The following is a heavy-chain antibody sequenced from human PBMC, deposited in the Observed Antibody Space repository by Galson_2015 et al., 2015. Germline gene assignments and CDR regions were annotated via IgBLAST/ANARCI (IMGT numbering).Heavy chain of an antibody. CDR2: ITPLFDTP. D-gene: IGHD2-8*01. J-gene: IGHJ4*02. CDR1: GGSFSMYS. Sequence: SVKVSCKASGGSFSMYSIGWVRQAPGQGLQWMGGITPLFDTPNYAQKFQGRVTITAEKSTNTAYMELSSLRSEDTALYYCARASQDCTKTSCPYNYWGQGTLVTVSS. V-gene: IGHV1-69*06. CDR3: ARASQDCTKTSCPYNY.